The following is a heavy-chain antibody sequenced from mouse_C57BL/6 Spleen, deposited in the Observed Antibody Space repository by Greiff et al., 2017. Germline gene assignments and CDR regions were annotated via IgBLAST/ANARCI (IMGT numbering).Heavy chain of an antibody. CDR2: INYDGSST. CDR3: ARDLGCGGYFDV. D-gene: IGHD2-2*01. V-gene: IGHV5-16*01. J-gene: IGHJ1*03. CDR1: GFTFSDYY. Sequence: DVKLVESEGGLVQPGSSMKLSCTASGFTFSDYYMAWVRQVPEKGLEWVANINYDGSSTYYLDSLKSRFIISRDNAKNILYLQMSSLQSEDTATYYCARDLGCGGYFDVWGTGTTVTVSS.